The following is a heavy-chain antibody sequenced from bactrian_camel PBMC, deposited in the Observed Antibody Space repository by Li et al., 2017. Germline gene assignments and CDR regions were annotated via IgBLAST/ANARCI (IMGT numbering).Heavy chain of an antibody. Sequence: VESGGGSVQAGGSLKLSCTVSSSAYSGTSNRCMGWFRQAPGRECEFVSKVSSSGCDTYAAPVKGRFTISRDNAKNMIYLQMNNLKPEDTAVYYCAAGGTVSAEEALRRKRESPLRIPILRCVASQVNWLEYEGQGTQVTVS. V-gene: IGHV3S60*01. J-gene: IGHJ4*01. CDR2: VSSSGCDT. D-gene: IGHD1*01. CDR1: SSAYSGTSNRC.